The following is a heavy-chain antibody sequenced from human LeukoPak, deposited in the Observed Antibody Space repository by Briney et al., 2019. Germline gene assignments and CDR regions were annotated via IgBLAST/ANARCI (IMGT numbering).Heavy chain of an antibody. CDR2: IYSSGST. J-gene: IGHJ4*02. CDR3: ARPCRDYLHTFDY. Sequence: SETLSLTCTVSGGSISGYDWSWIRQPPGKGLEWIGYIYSSGSTNYNPSLKSRVTISVDTSKSHFSLRLNSVTAADTAVYYCARPCRDYLHTFDYWGQGTLVTVSS. D-gene: IGHD3-16*01. CDR1: GGSISGYD. V-gene: IGHV4-4*09.